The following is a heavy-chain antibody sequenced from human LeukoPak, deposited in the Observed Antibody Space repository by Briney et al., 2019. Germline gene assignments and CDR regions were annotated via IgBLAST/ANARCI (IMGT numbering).Heavy chain of an antibody. CDR3: ARVRREMKRSLGRTTEYSYYYYMDV. J-gene: IGHJ6*03. CDR1: GGSISSGSYY. V-gene: IGHV4-61*02. Sequence: PSETLSLTCTVSGGSISSGSYYWSWIRQPAGKGLEWIGRIYTSGSTNYNPSLKSRVTISVDTSKNQFSLKLSSVTAADTAVYYCARVRREMKRSLGRTTEYSYYYYMDVWGKGTTVTVSS. D-gene: IGHD1/OR15-1a*01. CDR2: IYTSGST.